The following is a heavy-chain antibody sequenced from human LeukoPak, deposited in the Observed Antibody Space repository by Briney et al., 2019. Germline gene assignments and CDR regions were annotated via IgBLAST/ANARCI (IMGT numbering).Heavy chain of an antibody. CDR3: ARGKSNYGDYVDY. CDR1: GFTFSSYS. D-gene: IGHD4-17*01. Sequence: GGSLRLSCAGSGFTFSSYSMNWVRQAPGKGLEWVSSISSSSIYIYYADSVKGRFTISRDNAKNSLYLQMNSLRAEDTAVYYCARGKSNYGDYVDYWGQGILVTVSS. CDR2: ISSSSIYI. J-gene: IGHJ4*02. V-gene: IGHV3-21*01.